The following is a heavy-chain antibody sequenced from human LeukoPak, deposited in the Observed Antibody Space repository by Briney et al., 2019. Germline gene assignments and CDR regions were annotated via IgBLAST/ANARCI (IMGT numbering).Heavy chain of an antibody. CDR1: GGSISSSSYH. V-gene: IGHV4-39*07. Sequence: SETLSLTCTVSGGSISSSSYHWGWIRQPPGKGLEWIGSIYYSGSTYYNPSLKSRVTISVDTSKNQFSLKLSSVTAADTAVYYCARGTWWLLDYWGQGTLVTVSS. D-gene: IGHD2-8*02. CDR2: IYYSGST. J-gene: IGHJ4*02. CDR3: ARGTWWLLDY.